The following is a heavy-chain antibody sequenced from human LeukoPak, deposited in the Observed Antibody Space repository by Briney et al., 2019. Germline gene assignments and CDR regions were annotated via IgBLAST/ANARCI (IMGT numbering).Heavy chain of an antibody. V-gene: IGHV5-51*01. CDR3: ARHIGLTTRYFDY. Sequence: GESLKISCKGSGYTFTNYWIGWVRQMPGNGLEWMGMIYPGDSDTRYSPSFQGHVTISVDKSITTAYLQWSSLKASDTAMYYCARHIGLTTRYFDYWGRGTLVTVSS. J-gene: IGHJ4*02. CDR1: GYTFTNYW. D-gene: IGHD4/OR15-4a*01. CDR2: IYPGDSDT.